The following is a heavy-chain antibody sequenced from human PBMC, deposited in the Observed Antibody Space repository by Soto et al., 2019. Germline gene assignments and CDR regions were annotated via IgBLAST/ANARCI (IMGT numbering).Heavy chain of an antibody. V-gene: IGHV3-30*18. Sequence: GGSLRLSCAASGFTFSSYGMHWVRQAPGKGLEWVAVISYDGSNKYYADSVKGRFTISRDNSKNTVYLEMLSLRPEDTAVFYCAKAGTIAGTGTTPRAFDVWGQGTMVTVSS. D-gene: IGHD6-13*01. CDR1: GFTFSSYG. CDR3: AKAGTIAGTGTTPRAFDV. J-gene: IGHJ3*01. CDR2: ISYDGSNK.